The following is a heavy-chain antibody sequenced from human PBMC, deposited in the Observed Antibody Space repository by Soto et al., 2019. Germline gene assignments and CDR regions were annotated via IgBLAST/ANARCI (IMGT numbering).Heavy chain of an antibody. CDR1: GGSFSGYY. D-gene: IGHD3-10*01. Sequence: TLSLTCAVYGGSFSGYYWSWIRQPPGKGLEWIGEINHSGSTNYNPSLKSRVTISVDTSKNQFSLKLSSVTAADTAAYYCARGRHYGSGSYIKSSYYYYGMDVWGQGTTVTVSS. V-gene: IGHV4-34*01. CDR2: INHSGST. J-gene: IGHJ6*02. CDR3: ARGRHYGSGSYIKSSYYYYGMDV.